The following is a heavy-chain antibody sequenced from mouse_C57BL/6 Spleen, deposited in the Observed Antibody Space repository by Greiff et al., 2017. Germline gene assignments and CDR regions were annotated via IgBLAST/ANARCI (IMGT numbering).Heavy chain of an antibody. CDR1: GYTFTGYW. V-gene: IGHV1-9*01. CDR2: ILPGSGST. CDR3: ARRLPQYYAMDY. D-gene: IGHD2-4*01. Sequence: QVQLQQPGAELMKPGASVKLSCKATGYTFTGYWIEWVKQRPGHGLEWIGEILPGSGSTNYNEKFKGKATFTEDTSSNTAYMQLSSLTTEDSAIYYCARRLPQYYAMDYWGQGTTVTVSS. J-gene: IGHJ4*01.